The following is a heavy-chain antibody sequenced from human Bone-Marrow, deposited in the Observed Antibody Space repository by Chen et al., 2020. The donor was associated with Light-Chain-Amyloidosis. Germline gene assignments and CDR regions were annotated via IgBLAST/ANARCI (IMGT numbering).Heavy chain of an antibody. Sequence: GFAFSSYAMSWVRQAPGKGLEWVSTISGSGGSRYYGDSVKDRLTISRDNSKNALFLQMNSLRAEDTAVYYCAKDISYDDILPGYPADAFDIWGQGTMVTVSS. V-gene: IGHV3-23*01. J-gene: IGHJ3*02. CDR2: ISGSGGSR. D-gene: IGHD3-9*01. CDR1: GFAFSSYA. CDR3: AKDISYDDILPGYPADAFDI.